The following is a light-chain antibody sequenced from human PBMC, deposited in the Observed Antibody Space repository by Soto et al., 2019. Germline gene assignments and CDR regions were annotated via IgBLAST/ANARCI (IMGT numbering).Light chain of an antibody. J-gene: IGLJ2*01. CDR2: GNT. V-gene: IGLV1-40*01. CDR3: LSFDSSLSVV. CDR1: SSNIGAGYD. Sequence: QSVLTQPPSVSGAPGQRVTISCTGSSSNIGAGYDVHWYQQLPGRAPKLLICGNTNRPSGVPDRFSGSKSGTSASLAITGLRAEDEADYYCLSFDSSLSVVFGGGTKLTVL.